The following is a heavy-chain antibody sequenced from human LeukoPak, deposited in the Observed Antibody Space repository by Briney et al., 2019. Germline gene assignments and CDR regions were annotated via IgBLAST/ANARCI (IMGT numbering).Heavy chain of an antibody. CDR2: IYTSGRT. J-gene: IGHJ4*02. CDR3: ARDPQLGPFDY. Sequence: SETLSLTCTVSGGSISSYYWSWIRQPAGKGLEWIGRIYTSGRTNYNPSLKSRVTMSVDTSKKQFSLKLSSVTAGDTAVYYCARDPQLGPFDYWGQGTLVTVSS. D-gene: IGHD6-6*01. V-gene: IGHV4-4*07. CDR1: GGSISSYY.